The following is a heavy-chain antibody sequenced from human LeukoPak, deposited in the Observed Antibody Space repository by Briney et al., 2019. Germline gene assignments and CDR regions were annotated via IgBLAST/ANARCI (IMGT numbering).Heavy chain of an antibody. V-gene: IGHV3-53*01. CDR1: VFTVSSNY. D-gene: IGHD5-24*01. CDR3: AREGDGYNYYFDF. J-gene: IGHJ4*02. CDR2: IYSGGST. Sequence: PGGSLRLSCAASVFTVSSNYMSWVRQAPGKGLEWVSVIYSGGSTYYADSVKGRFTISRDNSKNTLYLQMNSLRAEDTAVYYCAREGDGYNYYFDFWGQGTLVTVSS.